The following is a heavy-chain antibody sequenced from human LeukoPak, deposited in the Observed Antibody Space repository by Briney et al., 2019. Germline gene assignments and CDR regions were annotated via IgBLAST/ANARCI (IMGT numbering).Heavy chain of an antibody. V-gene: IGHV5-51*01. D-gene: IGHD5-24*01. J-gene: IGHJ5*02. CDR1: GYSFTSYW. Sequence: GESLKISCTGSGYSFTSYWIGWVRQMPGKGLEWMGIIYPGDSDTTYSPSFQGQVTIPADKSISTAYLQWSSLKASDTAIYYCARVEMATGWFDPWGQGTLVTVSS. CDR3: ARVEMATGWFDP. CDR2: IYPGDSDT.